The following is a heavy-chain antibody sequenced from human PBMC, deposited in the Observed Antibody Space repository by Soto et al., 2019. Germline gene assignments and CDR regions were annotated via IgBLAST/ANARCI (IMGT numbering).Heavy chain of an antibody. CDR3: AKDRGSGSYAANYYYYGMDV. J-gene: IGHJ6*02. CDR2: INWNSGSI. D-gene: IGHD3-10*01. CDR1: GFSFEDYV. V-gene: IGHV3-9*01. Sequence: PAWCLRLACAACGFSFEDYVIHLVRQAPGKGLEWVSGINWNSGSIGYADSVKGRFTISRDNAKTSLYLQMNSLRVEDTALYYCAKDRGSGSYAANYYYYGMDVWGQGTTVTVSS.